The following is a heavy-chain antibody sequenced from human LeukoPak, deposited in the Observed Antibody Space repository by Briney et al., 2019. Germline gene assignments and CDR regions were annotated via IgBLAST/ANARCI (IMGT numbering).Heavy chain of an antibody. CDR2: IHSDGIST. CDR1: GFTFSNTW. V-gene: IGHV3-74*03. CDR3: ARDGWIHLLYYFDY. D-gene: IGHD5-18*01. Sequence: PGGSLRPSCAASGFTFSNTWMHWVRQAPGKGLVWVSRIHSDGISTTYADSVKGRFTISRDNAKNSLYLQMNSLRAEDTAVYYCARDGWIHLLYYFDYWGQGTLVTVSS. J-gene: IGHJ4*02.